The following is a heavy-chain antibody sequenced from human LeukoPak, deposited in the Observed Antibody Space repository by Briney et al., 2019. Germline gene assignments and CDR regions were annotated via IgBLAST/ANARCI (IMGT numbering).Heavy chain of an antibody. J-gene: IGHJ6*02. CDR3: ARNNGMDV. Sequence: PEGSLRLSCAASGFTFSDYYMSWIRQAPGRGPEWVANVNRDGSETYYLDSVKGRFTISKDNAKNSLYLQMNSLRAEDTALYHCARNNGMDVWGQGTTVIVSS. CDR2: VNRDGSET. V-gene: IGHV3-7*03. CDR1: GFTFSDYY.